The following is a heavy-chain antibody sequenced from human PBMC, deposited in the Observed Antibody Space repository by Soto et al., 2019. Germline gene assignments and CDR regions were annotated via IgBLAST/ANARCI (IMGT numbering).Heavy chain of an antibody. CDR2: IYYSGST. CDR3: ARANFYYDLWSGWDY. V-gene: IGHV4-30-4*01. J-gene: IGHJ4*02. CDR1: GGSISSGDYY. D-gene: IGHD3-3*01. Sequence: QVQLQESGPGLVKPSQTLSLTCTVSGGSISSGDYYWSWIRQPPGKGLEWIGYIYYSGSTYYNPSLKSRVTISVDTSKNQFSLKLSSVTAADTAVYYCARANFYYDLWSGWDYWGQGTLVTVSS.